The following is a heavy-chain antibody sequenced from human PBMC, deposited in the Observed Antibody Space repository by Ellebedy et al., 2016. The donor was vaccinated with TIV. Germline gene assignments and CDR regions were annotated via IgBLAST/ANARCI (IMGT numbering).Heavy chain of an antibody. D-gene: IGHD1-1*01. CDR3: AREIGATGTTPFDY. V-gene: IGHV6-1*01. J-gene: IGHJ4*02. Sequence: SQTLSLTCXISGDSVSSNSAAWNWIRQSPSRGLEWLGRTYYRSKWYNDYALSLKSRMTINPDTSKNQFSLQLNSVTPEDTAVYYCAREIGATGTTPFDYWGQGTLVTVSS. CDR1: GDSVSSNSAA. CDR2: TYYRSKWYN.